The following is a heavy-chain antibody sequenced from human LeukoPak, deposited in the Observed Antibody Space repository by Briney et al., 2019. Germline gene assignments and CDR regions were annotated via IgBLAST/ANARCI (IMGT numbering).Heavy chain of an antibody. D-gene: IGHD3-16*01. J-gene: IGHJ4*02. V-gene: IGHV1-18*01. CDR3: ARVSFLSPIMITFGGVPFDY. Sequence: ASVKVSCKASGYTFTSYGISWVRQAPGQGLEWMGWISAYNGNTNYAQKLQGRVTMTTDTSTSTAYMELRGLRSDDTAVYYCARVSFLSPIMITFGGVPFDYWGQGTLVTVSS. CDR2: ISAYNGNT. CDR1: GYTFTSYG.